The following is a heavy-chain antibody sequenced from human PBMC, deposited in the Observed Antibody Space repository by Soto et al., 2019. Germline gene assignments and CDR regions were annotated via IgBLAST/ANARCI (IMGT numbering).Heavy chain of an antibody. Sequence: SETLSLTCAVYGGSFSGYYWSWIRQPPGKGLEWIGEINHSGSTNYNPSLKGRVTISVDTSKNQFSLKLSSVTAADTAVYYCARGVKYYDFWSGYFHPYYYGMDVWGQGTTVTVSS. V-gene: IGHV4-34*01. J-gene: IGHJ6*02. CDR3: ARGVKYYDFWSGYFHPYYYGMDV. D-gene: IGHD3-3*01. CDR1: GGSFSGYY. CDR2: INHSGST.